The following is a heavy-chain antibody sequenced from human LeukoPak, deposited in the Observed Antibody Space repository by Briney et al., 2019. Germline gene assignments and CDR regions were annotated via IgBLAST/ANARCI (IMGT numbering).Heavy chain of an antibody. CDR2: ISSSSSYI. J-gene: IGHJ4*02. CDR3: AKDMEYSSSWSIDY. V-gene: IGHV3-21*04. D-gene: IGHD6-13*01. Sequence: GGSLRLSCAASGFTFSSYSMNWVRQAPGKGLEWVSSISSSSSYIYYADSVKGRFTISRDNAKNSLYLQMNSLRAEDTALYYCAKDMEYSSSWSIDYWGQGTLVTVSS. CDR1: GFTFSSYS.